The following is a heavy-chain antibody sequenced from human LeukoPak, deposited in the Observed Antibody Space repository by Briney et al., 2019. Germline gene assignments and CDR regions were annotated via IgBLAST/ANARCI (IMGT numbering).Heavy chain of an antibody. CDR1: GGSISSYY. CDR2: IYYSGST. CDR3: ARDSPALDS. D-gene: IGHD2-2*01. Sequence: TSETLSLTYTVSGGSISSYYWSWIRQPPGKGLEWIGYIYYSGSTNYNPSLESRVTMSVDTSKNQFSLKLSSVTAADTAVYYCARDSPALDSWGQGTLVTVSS. J-gene: IGHJ4*02. V-gene: IGHV4-59*01.